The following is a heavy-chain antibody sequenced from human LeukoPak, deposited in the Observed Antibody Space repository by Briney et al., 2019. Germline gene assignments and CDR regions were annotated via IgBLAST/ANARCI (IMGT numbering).Heavy chain of an antibody. CDR2: IYYSGST. V-gene: IGHV4-59*12. CDR1: GGSISSYY. Sequence: SETLSLTCTVSGGSISSYYWSWIRQPPGKGLEWIGYIYYSGSTNYNPSLKSRVTISVDTSKNQFSLKLSSVTAADTAVHYCARGVKITYYYDSSGYGTGTHQKYNWFDPWGQGTLVTVSS. CDR3: ARGVKITYYYDSSGYGTGTHQKYNWFDP. D-gene: IGHD3-22*01. J-gene: IGHJ5*02.